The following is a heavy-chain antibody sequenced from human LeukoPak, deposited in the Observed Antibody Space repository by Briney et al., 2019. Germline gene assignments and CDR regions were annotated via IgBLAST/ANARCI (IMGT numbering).Heavy chain of an antibody. D-gene: IGHD7-27*01. J-gene: IGHJ4*02. CDR2: FSYSGST. CDR1: RGSISNYY. Sequence: NPSETLSLTGTVSRGSISNYYWGWIRQPPGKGLEWIGFFSYSGSTNYNPSLKSRVTISVDTSKNHFSLKLTSVTAADTAVYYCARDGPGDVGFDYWGQGTPVTVSS. CDR3: ARDGPGDVGFDY. V-gene: IGHV4-59*01.